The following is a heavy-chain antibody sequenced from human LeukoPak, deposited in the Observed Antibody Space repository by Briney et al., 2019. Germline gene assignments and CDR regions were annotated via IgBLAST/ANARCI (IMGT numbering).Heavy chain of an antibody. CDR1: GDSVSRNNIA. J-gene: IGHJ4*02. V-gene: IGHV6-1*01. CDR3: ARGAVRGGTNFDY. Sequence: SQTLSLTCAISGDSVSRNNIAWNWIRQSPSRGLEWLGRVYYRSKWYIEYAVSVNGRITITPDTSKNQFSLQLNSVTPEDTAVYYCARGAVRGGTNFDYWGQGTLVTVSS. D-gene: IGHD3-10*02. CDR2: VYYRSKWYI.